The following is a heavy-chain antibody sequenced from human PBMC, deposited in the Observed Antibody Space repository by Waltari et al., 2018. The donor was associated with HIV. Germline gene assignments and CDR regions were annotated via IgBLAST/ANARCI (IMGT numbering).Heavy chain of an antibody. Sequence: QLQLQESGPGLVKPSETLSLTCTVSGGSVFSSVSYWGWIRQPPGRGLEWIGTLYYTGNTYYNPSLQSRVAIAVGVSKNQFSRMLGSVSASDTAVYYCARLDCSGGTCSPFDPWGQGTLVTVSS. CDR3: ARLDCSGGTCSPFDP. CDR1: GGSVFSSVSY. D-gene: IGHD2-15*01. V-gene: IGHV4-39*01. J-gene: IGHJ5*02. CDR2: LYYTGNT.